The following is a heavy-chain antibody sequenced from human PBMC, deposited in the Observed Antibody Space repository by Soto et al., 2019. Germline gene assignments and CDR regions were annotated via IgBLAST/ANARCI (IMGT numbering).Heavy chain of an antibody. V-gene: IGHV1-69*13. CDR2: IIPIVGTA. CDR3: AMYYYDSSGYYSGFDY. J-gene: IGHJ4*02. D-gene: IGHD3-22*01. Sequence: ASVKVSCKASGGNFSSYAISWVRQAPGQGLEWMGGIIPIVGTANYAQKFQGRVTITADESTSTAYMELSSLRSEDTAVYYCAMYYYDSSGYYSGFDYWGKGTLGTV. CDR1: GGNFSSYA.